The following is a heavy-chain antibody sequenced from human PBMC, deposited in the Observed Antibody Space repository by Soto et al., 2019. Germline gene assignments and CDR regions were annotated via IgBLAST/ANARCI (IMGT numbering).Heavy chain of an antibody. CDR1: GGSIRSSSYY. D-gene: IGHD6-13*01. J-gene: IGHJ4*02. V-gene: IGHV4-39*01. Sequence: SETLSLTCTVAGGSIRSSSYYCSWIRQPPGKGLEWIGSIYYSGSTYYNPSLKSRVTISVDTSKNQFSLKLSSVTAADTAVYYCARRSWYVDYWGQGTLVTVSS. CDR3: ARRSWYVDY. CDR2: IYYSGST.